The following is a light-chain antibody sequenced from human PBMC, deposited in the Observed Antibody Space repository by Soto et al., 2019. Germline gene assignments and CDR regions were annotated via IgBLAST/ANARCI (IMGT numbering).Light chain of an antibody. CDR2: EVS. CDR1: SSDVGGYNY. Sequence: QSVLTQPASVSGSPEQSITISCTGTSSDVGGYNYVSWYQQHPGKAPKLMIYEVSDRPSGVSNRFSGSKSGNTASLTISGLXXXDXAHYYCSSCTSSIVVFGGGTKLTVL. J-gene: IGLJ2*01. CDR3: SSCTSSIVV. V-gene: IGLV2-14*01.